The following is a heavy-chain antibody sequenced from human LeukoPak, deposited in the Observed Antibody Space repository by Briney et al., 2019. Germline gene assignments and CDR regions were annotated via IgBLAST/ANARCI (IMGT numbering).Heavy chain of an antibody. CDR3: ARAHVQWLVPRWFDP. Sequence: SETLSLXCTVSGGSISSYYWSWIRQPPGKGLEWIGYIYYGGSTNYNPSLKSRVTISVDTSKNQFSLKLSSVTAADTAVYYCARAHVQWLVPRWFDPWGQGTLVTVSS. CDR2: IYYGGST. V-gene: IGHV4-59*01. J-gene: IGHJ5*02. D-gene: IGHD6-19*01. CDR1: GGSISSYY.